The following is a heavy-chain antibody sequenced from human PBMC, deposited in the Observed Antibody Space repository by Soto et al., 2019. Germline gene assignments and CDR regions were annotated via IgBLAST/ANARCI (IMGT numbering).Heavy chain of an antibody. Sequence: GASVKVSCKASGYTFTSYGISWVRQAPGQGLEWMGWISAYNGNTNYAQKLQGRVTMTTDTSTSTAYMELRSLRSDDTAVYYCARDRISLDYYDSSGSPDNWFDPWGQGTLVTVSS. V-gene: IGHV1-18*01. CDR3: ARDRISLDYYDSSGSPDNWFDP. CDR2: ISAYNGNT. D-gene: IGHD3-22*01. J-gene: IGHJ5*02. CDR1: GYTFTSYG.